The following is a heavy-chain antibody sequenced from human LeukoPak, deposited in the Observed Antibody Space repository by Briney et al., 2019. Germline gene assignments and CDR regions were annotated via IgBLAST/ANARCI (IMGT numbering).Heavy chain of an antibody. CDR2: IRSKAYGGTT. J-gene: IGHJ4*02. CDR1: GFTFGDYA. V-gene: IGHV3-49*04. CDR3: TRDRLGFCTSNSCSNFDY. D-gene: IGHD2-2*01. Sequence: GGSLRLSCTASGFTFGDYAMSWVRQAPGKGLEWVGFIRSKAYGGTTEYAASVKGKFTISRDDSKSIAYLQMNSLKTEDTAVYYCTRDRLGFCTSNSCSNFDYWGQGTLVTVSS.